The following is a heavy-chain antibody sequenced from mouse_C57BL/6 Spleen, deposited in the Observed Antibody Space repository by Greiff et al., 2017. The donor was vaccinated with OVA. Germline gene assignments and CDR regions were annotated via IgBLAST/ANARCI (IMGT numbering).Heavy chain of an antibody. CDR1: GYTFTSYW. V-gene: IGHV1-64*01. D-gene: IGHD1-1*01. CDR3: ARSYYYGSGYGY. J-gene: IGHJ2*01. Sequence: VQLQQPGAELVKPGASVKLSCKASGYTFTSYWMHWVKQRPGQGLEWIGMIHPNSGSTNYNEKFKSKATLTVDKSSSTAYMQLSSLTSEDSAVYYCARSYYYGSGYGYWGQGTTLTVSS. CDR2: IHPNSGST.